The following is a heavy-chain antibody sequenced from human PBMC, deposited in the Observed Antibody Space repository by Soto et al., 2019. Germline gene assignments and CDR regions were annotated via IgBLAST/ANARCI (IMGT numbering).Heavy chain of an antibody. D-gene: IGHD1-1*01. CDR3: ARVGSGNDAFDI. CDR2: IYYSGST. Sequence: SETLSLTCTVSGGSISSGGYYWSWIRQHPGKGLEWIGYIYYSGSTYYDPSLKSRVTISVDTSKNQFSLKLSSVTAADTAVYYCARVGSGNDAFDIWGQGTMVTVSS. J-gene: IGHJ3*02. V-gene: IGHV4-31*03. CDR1: GGSISSGGYY.